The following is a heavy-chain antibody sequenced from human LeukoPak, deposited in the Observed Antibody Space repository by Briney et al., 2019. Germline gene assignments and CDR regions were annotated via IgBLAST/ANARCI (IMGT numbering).Heavy chain of an antibody. V-gene: IGHV3-72*01. CDR3: ARRMVQSGNYGMDV. Sequence: GGSLRLSCAASGFTFSDHYMDWVRQDPGKGLEWVGRTTNKANGYSTEYAASVQGRFTISRDDSKNSLYLQMNSLKTEDTAVYYCARRMVQSGNYGMDVWGQGTTVAVSS. CDR2: TTNKANGYST. CDR1: GFTFSDHY. D-gene: IGHD1-1*01. J-gene: IGHJ6*02.